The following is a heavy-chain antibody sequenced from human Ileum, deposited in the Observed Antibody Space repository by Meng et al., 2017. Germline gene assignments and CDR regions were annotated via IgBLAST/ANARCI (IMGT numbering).Heavy chain of an antibody. Sequence: GESLKISCAASGFTFSDYSMNWVRQAPGKGLEWVASISSSSYYIFYADSMKGRFTISRDNAKNSLYLQMNSLRAEDTAVYYCAKSSTMFISYCFDYWGQGTLVTVSS. CDR2: ISSSSYYI. D-gene: IGHD3-10*02. CDR1: GFTFSDYS. V-gene: IGHV3-21*01. J-gene: IGHJ4*02. CDR3: AKSSTMFISYCFDY.